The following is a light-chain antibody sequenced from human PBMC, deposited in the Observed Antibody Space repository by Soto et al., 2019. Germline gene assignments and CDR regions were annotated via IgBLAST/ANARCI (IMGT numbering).Light chain of an antibody. CDR3: HHYSSSPLT. V-gene: IGKV3-20*01. CDR1: QIVAYSH. CDR2: VAS. Sequence: ENVLTQTPDTLSLSLGETATLSCRASQIVAYSHLAWYQQKPGQAPRLLISVASSSAIGIPDRLSCSGSGMDFPLNTSNLATEDYEMYYCHHYSSSPLTFGQGTKVEI. J-gene: IGKJ1*01.